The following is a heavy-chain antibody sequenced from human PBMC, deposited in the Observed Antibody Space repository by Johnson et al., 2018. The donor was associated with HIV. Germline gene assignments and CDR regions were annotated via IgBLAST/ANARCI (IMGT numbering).Heavy chain of an antibody. J-gene: IGHJ3*02. CDR1: GFMLSSFA. CDR2: ISYDGSNK. CDR3: STDHPTAPLIIMNAFDI. D-gene: IGHD3-16*02. V-gene: IGHV3-30*03. Sequence: QVQLVESGGGVVQPGRSLRLSCAASGFMLSSFAMHWVRQAPGKGLEWVAVISYDGSNKYYVDSVKGRFTISRDNSKNTLYLQMNSLKTEDTAVYYCSTDHPTAPLIIMNAFDIWGQGTIVTVSS.